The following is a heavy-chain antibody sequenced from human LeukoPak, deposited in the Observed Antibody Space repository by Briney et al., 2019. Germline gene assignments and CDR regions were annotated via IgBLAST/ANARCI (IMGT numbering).Heavy chain of an antibody. CDR2: SSGNGANT. D-gene: IGHD3-22*01. CDR1: AVTFSSNA. J-gene: IGHJ4*02. CDR3: ASEVHASSGYNHGY. V-gene: IGHV3-23*01. Sequence: GGSLILSCTASAVTFSSNAMSWVRHPAGKGLEWTSASSGNGANTYYTDSERGRFTTTRDKSKKTLYLQKSSLRAEDTALYYCASEVHASSGYNHGYRGQGTLVTVSS.